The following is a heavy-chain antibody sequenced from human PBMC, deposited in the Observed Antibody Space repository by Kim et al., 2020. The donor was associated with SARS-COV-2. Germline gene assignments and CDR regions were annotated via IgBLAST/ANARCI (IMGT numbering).Heavy chain of an antibody. V-gene: IGHV4-59*13. Sequence: SETQSLTCTVSGGSISSYYWSWIRQPPGKGLDWIGFIYHTGSTTYNPSLKSRVTISIDTSNNQFSLKLNSVTAADTAVYYCAGTETTWARFNYWGQGTLVTVSS. CDR3: AGTETTWARFNY. CDR2: IYHTGST. J-gene: IGHJ4*02. CDR1: GGSISSYY. D-gene: IGHD1-26*01.